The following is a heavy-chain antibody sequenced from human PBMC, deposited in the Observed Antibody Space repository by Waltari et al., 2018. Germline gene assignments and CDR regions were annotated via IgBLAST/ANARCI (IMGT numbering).Heavy chain of an antibody. J-gene: IGHJ4*02. V-gene: IGHV3-53*01. CDR3: ARGAPRD. CDR1: GFTVSNNY. Sequence: EVPLVESGGGLMQPGGSLRLSWAASGFTVSNNYMSWVRQAPGKGLECVSVIYSGGTTHYADSVKGRFTISRDNSKNTLYLQMNSLRAEDTAVYYCARGAPRDWGQGTLVTVSS. CDR2: IYSGGTT.